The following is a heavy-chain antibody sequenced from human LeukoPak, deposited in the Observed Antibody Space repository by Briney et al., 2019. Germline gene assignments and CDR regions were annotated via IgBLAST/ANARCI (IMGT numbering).Heavy chain of an antibody. D-gene: IGHD2-15*01. V-gene: IGHV1-69*02. CDR3: ARGYCSGGSCQNFDY. J-gene: IGHJ4*02. CDR1: GGTFSSYT. CDR2: IIPILGIA. Sequence: GSSVKVSCKASGGTFSSYTISWVRQAPGQGHEWMGRIIPILGIANYAQKFQGRVTITADKSTSTAYMELSSLRSEDTAVYYCARGYCSGGSCQNFDYWGQGTLVTVSS.